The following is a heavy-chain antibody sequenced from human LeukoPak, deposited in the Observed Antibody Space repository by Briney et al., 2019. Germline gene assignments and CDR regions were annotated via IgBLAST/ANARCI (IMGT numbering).Heavy chain of an antibody. D-gene: IGHD5-18*01. V-gene: IGHV1-2*02. CDR3: ARRRRYSYGNFDY. J-gene: IGHJ4*02. CDR1: GYTFTGYY. Sequence: GASVKVSCKASGYTFTGYYMHWVRQAPGQGLEWMGWINPNSGGTNYAQKFQGRVTMTRDTSKNQFSLKLSSVTAADTAVYYCARRRRYSYGNFDYWGQGTLVTVSS. CDR2: INPNSGGT.